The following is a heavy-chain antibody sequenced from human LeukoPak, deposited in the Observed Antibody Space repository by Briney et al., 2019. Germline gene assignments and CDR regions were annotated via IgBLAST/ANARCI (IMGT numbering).Heavy chain of an antibody. Sequence: SGTLSLTCTVSGVSISSTNWFSWVRQPPGKGLEWSGEIFHSGRTNYNPSLKSRVSISEDKSRNQFSLKLSSMTAADTAMYYCARVPAFYYGDYWTSSNYFDYWGQGSLVTVSS. CDR1: GVSISSTNW. J-gene: IGHJ4*02. V-gene: IGHV4-4*02. D-gene: IGHD4-17*01. CDR2: IFHSGRT. CDR3: ARVPAFYYGDYWTSSNYFDY.